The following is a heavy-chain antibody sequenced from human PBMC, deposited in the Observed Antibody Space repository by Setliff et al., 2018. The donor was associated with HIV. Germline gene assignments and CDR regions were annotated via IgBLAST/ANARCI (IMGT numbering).Heavy chain of an antibody. J-gene: IGHJ4*02. CDR2: INAGNGDT. CDR3: AREYSGTSYGDIDF. V-gene: IGHV1-3*01. Sequence: VKVSCKASGGTFSSYGIHWVRQAPGQRLEWMGWINAGNGDTKYSQKFQDSVAITGDTSASTVFMELSRLRSEDTGVYYCAREYSGTSYGDIDFWGEGTVVTVSS. CDR1: GGTFSSYG. D-gene: IGHD1-26*01.